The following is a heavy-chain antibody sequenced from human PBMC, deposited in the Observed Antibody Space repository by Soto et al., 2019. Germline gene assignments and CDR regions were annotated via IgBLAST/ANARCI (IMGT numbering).Heavy chain of an antibody. J-gene: IGHJ4*02. Sequence: VQLVESGGGVVQPGRSLRLSCAASGFTFSDYAMHWVRQAPGKGLEWVAVVSHDGRNTHYADSVKGRFTISRDSSKNTVSLEMTRLRAEDTAVYYCAKGGGQWLVTSDFNYWGQGDLVTVSS. CDR2: VSHDGRNT. V-gene: IGHV3-30*18. D-gene: IGHD6-19*01. CDR1: GFTFSDYA. CDR3: AKGGGQWLVTSDFNY.